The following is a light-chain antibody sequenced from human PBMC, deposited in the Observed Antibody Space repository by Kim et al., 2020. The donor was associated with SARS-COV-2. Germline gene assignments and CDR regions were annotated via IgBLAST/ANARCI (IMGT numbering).Light chain of an antibody. CDR2: QDN. CDR3: QAWDSSTTVV. Sequence: VSPGKTASLTCSGDKLGDKYACWYQQKPGQSPVLVIFQDNKRPSGIPERFSGSNSGNTATLTISGTQAVDEADYYCQAWDSSTTVVFGGGTQLTVL. CDR1: KLGDKY. V-gene: IGLV3-1*01. J-gene: IGLJ2*01.